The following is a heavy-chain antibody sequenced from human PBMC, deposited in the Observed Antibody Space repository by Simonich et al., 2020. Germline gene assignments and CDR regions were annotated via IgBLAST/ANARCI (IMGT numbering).Heavy chain of an antibody. Sequence: QVQLVQSGAEVKKPGASVKVSCKASGYTFTSYGISWVRQAPGQGLGWMGRISAYNSNTNYAQKLQGRVTMTTVTSTSTAYMELRSLRSDDTAVYYCARSTTGTTAFDIWGQGTMVTVSS. CDR1: GYTFTSYG. V-gene: IGHV1-18*01. CDR3: ARSTTGTTAFDI. D-gene: IGHD1-1*01. J-gene: IGHJ3*02. CDR2: ISAYNSNT.